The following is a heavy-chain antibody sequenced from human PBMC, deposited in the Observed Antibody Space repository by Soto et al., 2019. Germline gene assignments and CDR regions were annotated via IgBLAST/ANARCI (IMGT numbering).Heavy chain of an antibody. CDR2: IYYSGST. Sequence: PSETLSLTCTVSGGSISSYYWSWIRQPPGKGLEWIGYIYYSGSTYYNPSLKSRVTISVDTSKNQFSLKLSSVTAADTTVYYCARDRQIKYQLPHNWFDPWGQGTLVTVSS. V-gene: IGHV4-59*12. J-gene: IGHJ5*02. D-gene: IGHD2-2*01. CDR3: ARDRQIKYQLPHNWFDP. CDR1: GGSISSYY.